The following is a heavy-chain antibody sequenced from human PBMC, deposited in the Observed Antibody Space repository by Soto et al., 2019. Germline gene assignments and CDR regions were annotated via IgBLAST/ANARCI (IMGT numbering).Heavy chain of an antibody. CDR1: GFTFSSYA. D-gene: IGHD3-3*01. CDR3: ARDGTIFGVVIPFFY. Sequence: GGSLILSCAASGFTFSSYAMHWVRQAPGKGLEWVAVISYDGSNKYYADSVKGRFTISRDNSKNTLYLQMNSLRAEDTAVYYCARDGTIFGVVIPFFYWGQGTLVTVSS. CDR2: ISYDGSNK. J-gene: IGHJ4*02. V-gene: IGHV3-30-3*01.